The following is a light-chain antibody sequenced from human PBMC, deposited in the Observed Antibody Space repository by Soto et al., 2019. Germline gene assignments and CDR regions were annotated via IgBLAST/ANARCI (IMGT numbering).Light chain of an antibody. CDR1: SSDVGIYNY. Sequence: QSALTQPASVSGSPGQSIAISCTGSSSDVGIYNYVSWYQQHPGKVPKLIIYEVSNRPSGVSNRFSGSKSGNTASLTISGLQAEDEADYYCAAWDDSLNYVFGTGTKVTVL. CDR3: AAWDDSLNYV. J-gene: IGLJ1*01. CDR2: EVS. V-gene: IGLV2-14*01.